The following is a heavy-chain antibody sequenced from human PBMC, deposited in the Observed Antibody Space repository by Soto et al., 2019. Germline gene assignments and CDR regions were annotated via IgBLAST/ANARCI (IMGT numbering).Heavy chain of an antibody. CDR1: GGTFSSYA. J-gene: IGHJ4*02. D-gene: IGHD4-17*01. CDR3: AREFGYGDYEYYFDY. V-gene: IGHV1-69*13. Sequence: GASVKVSCKASGGTFSSYAISWVRQAPGQGLEWMGGIIPIFGTANYAQKFQGRVTITADESTSTAYMELSSLRSEDTAVYYCAREFGYGDYEYYFDYWGQGTLVTVS. CDR2: IIPIFGTA.